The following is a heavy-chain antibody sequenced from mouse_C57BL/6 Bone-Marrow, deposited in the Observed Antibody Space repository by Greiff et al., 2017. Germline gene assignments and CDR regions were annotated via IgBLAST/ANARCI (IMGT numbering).Heavy chain of an antibody. J-gene: IGHJ2*01. Sequence: EVMLVESGPGLAKPSQTLSLTCSVTGYSITSDYWNWIRKFPGNKLEYMGYISYSGSTYYNPSHKSRISITRDTSKNQYYLQFNSVTTEDTGTYYCARGLWSPYYFDYGGQGTTLTVSS. V-gene: IGHV3-8*01. CDR3: ARGLWSPYYFDY. CDR2: ISYSGST. D-gene: IGHD1-1*02. CDR1: GYSITSDY.